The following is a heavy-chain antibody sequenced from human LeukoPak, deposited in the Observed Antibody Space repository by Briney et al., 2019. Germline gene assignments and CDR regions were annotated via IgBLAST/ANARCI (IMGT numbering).Heavy chain of an antibody. CDR3: ARDKSGWTWRYFDY. Sequence: PSGTLSLTCTVSGGSISSYYWSWIRQPPGKGLEWIGYIYYSGSTNYNPSLKSRVTISVDTSENQFSLKLSSVTAADTAVYYCARDKSGWTWRYFDYWGQGTLVTVSS. V-gene: IGHV4-59*01. J-gene: IGHJ4*02. CDR1: GGSISSYY. D-gene: IGHD6-19*01. CDR2: IYYSGST.